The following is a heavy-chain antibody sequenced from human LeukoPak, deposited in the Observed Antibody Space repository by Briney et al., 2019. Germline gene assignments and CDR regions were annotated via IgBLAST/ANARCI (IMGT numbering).Heavy chain of an antibody. D-gene: IGHD1/OR15-1a*01. J-gene: IGHJ6*02. V-gene: IGHV5-51*07. CDR2: IYPGDSDT. CDR1: GYSFTSYW. CDR3: ARQQNKYYFYYGMDV. Sequence: GESLKISCKGSGYSFTSYWIGWVQQMPGKGLEWMGIIYPGDSDTRYSPSFEGQVTISADKSINTAYLEWSSLKASDTAMYYCARQQNKYYFYYGMDVWGQGTTVTVSS.